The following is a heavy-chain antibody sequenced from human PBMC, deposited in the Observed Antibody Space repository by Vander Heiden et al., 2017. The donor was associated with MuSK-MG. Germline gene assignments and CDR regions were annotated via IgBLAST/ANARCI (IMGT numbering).Heavy chain of an antibody. CDR3: ARVGDYYYGSGSYRPWYFDL. D-gene: IGHD3-10*01. CDR2: ISSSSSYT. V-gene: IGHV3-11*05. J-gene: IGHJ2*01. CDR1: GFTFSDYY. Sequence: QVQLVESGGGLVKPGGSLRLSCAASGFTFSDYYMSWIRQAPGKGLEWVSYISSSSSYTNYADSVKGRFTISRDNAKNSLYLQMNSLRAEDTAVYYCARVGDYYYGSGSYRPWYFDLWGRGTLVTVSS.